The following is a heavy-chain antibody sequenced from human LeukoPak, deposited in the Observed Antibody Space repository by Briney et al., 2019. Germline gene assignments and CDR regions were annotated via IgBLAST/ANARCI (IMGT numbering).Heavy chain of an antibody. CDR3: ARGGYHFVAPSYFQH. CDR2: INHSGST. CDR1: GGSFSGYY. D-gene: IGHD3-3*01. V-gene: IGHV4-34*01. J-gene: IGHJ1*01. Sequence: SETLSLTCAVYGGSFSGYYWSWIRQPPGKGLEWVGEINHSGSTNYNPSLKSRVTISVDTSKNQFSLKLSSVTAADTAVYYCARGGYHFVAPSYFQHWGQGTLVTVSS.